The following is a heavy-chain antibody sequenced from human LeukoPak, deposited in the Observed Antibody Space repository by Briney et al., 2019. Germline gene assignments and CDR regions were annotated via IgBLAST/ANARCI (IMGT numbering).Heavy chain of an antibody. Sequence: VASVKVSCKASGYTFTSYAINWVRQAPGQGLEWMGWINTNTGNPTYAQGFTGRFVFSLDTSVSTAYLQISSLKAEDTAVYYCARSHSDWYVNTAGHWGQGTLVTVSS. D-gene: IGHD6-19*01. CDR2: INTNTGNP. CDR3: ARSHSDWYVNTAGH. V-gene: IGHV7-4-1*02. J-gene: IGHJ4*02. CDR1: GYTFTSYA.